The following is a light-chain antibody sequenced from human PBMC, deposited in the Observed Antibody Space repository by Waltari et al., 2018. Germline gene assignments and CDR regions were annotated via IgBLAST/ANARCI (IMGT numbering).Light chain of an antibody. CDR2: SAS. CDR3: QQYGSSPPT. J-gene: IGKJ1*01. Sequence: EIELTQSPGPLSLSRGERVTLPCRASQSVNSSYLAWYQQKPGQASRLLIYSASNRATGIPDRFSGSGSGTDFTLTISRLEPEDFAVYCCQQYGSSPPTFGQGTKVEIK. V-gene: IGKV3-20*01. CDR1: QSVNSSY.